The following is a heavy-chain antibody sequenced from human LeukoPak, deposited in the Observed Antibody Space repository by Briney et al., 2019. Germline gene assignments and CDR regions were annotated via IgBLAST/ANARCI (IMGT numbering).Heavy chain of an antibody. CDR1: GGSISSYY. Sequence: SETLSLTCTVSGGSISSYYWSWIRQPPGKGLEWIGYIYYSGSTNYNPSPKSRVTISVDTSKNQFSLKLSSVTAADTAVYYCARVFGSSLDYWGQGTLVTVSS. V-gene: IGHV4-59*01. CDR3: ARVFGSSLDY. CDR2: IYYSGST. D-gene: IGHD6-6*01. J-gene: IGHJ4*02.